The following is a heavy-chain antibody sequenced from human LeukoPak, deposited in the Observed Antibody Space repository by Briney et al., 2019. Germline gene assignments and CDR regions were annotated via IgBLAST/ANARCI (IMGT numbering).Heavy chain of an antibody. D-gene: IGHD3-22*01. CDR1: GFTFSSYS. V-gene: IGHV3-21*04. CDR3: AKALYTMIVVAFHY. J-gene: IGHJ4*02. CDR2: ISSSSSYI. Sequence: GGSLRLSCAASGFTFSSYSMNWVRQAPGKGLEWVSSISSSSSYIYYADSVKGRFTISRDNAKNSLYLQMNSLRAEDTALYYCAKALYTMIVVAFHYWGQGTLVTVSS.